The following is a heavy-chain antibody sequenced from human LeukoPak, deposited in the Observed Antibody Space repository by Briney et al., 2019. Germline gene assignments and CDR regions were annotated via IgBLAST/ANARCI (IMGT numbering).Heavy chain of an antibody. V-gene: IGHV4-39*01. CDR3: ARPNITSYYDSRGYDAFDV. D-gene: IGHD3-22*01. CDR2: IHYSATT. Sequence: SETLSLTCSVSGGSISSGSYYWGWIRQPPGKGLEWIGNIHYSATTYYNPSLKSRVTTSVDTSKNQFSLKLSSVTSADTAVYYCARPNITSYYDSRGYDAFDVWGQGTMVTVSS. CDR1: GGSISSGSYY. J-gene: IGHJ3*01.